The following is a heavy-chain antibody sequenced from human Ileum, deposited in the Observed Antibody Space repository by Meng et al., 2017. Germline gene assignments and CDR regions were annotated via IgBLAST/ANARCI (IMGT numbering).Heavy chain of an antibody. J-gene: IGHJ4*02. Sequence: GPLQESGPRRVRPSATLSLACTVSGGSVSMCSYYWSWIRQPPGKGLEWIGHIYYSGSTNYNPSLKSRVTISVDMSKNQFSLKLNSVTAADTAIYFCARSSTSPASYFFDYWGQGTLVTVSS. CDR1: GGSVSMCSYY. D-gene: IGHD6-6*01. CDR3: ARSSTSPASYFFDY. V-gene: IGHV4-61*01. CDR2: IYYSGST.